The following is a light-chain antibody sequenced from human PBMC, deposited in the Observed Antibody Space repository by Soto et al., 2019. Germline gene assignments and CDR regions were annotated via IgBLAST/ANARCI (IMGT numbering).Light chain of an antibody. CDR2: DAS. Sequence: DIQMTQSPSTLPASVGDRVTITCQASQDISNYLNWYQQKPGKAPELLINDASNLEMGVPSRFSGVGSGTDFTCTISSLQPEDIATYFCQQYDSLTITFGQGTRLEIK. J-gene: IGKJ5*01. CDR3: QQYDSLTIT. CDR1: QDISNY. V-gene: IGKV1-33*01.